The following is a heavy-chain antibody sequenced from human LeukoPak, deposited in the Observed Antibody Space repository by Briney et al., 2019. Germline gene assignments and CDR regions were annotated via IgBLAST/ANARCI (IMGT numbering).Heavy chain of an antibody. J-gene: IGHJ5*02. D-gene: IGHD4-17*01. CDR2: INDIGVHI. Sequence: GGSLRLSCAASGFIFNKFSMNWVRQAPGTGLEWVSSINDIGVHIYYADSVKGRFTISRGNAKNSLYLQMNSLRVEDTAVYYCARGHYGYWFDPWGQGTLVTVSS. CDR3: ARGHYGYWFDP. V-gene: IGHV3-21*01. CDR1: GFIFNKFS.